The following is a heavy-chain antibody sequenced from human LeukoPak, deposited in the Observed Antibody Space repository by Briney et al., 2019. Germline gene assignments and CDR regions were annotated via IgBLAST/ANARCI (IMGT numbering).Heavy chain of an antibody. D-gene: IGHD6-6*01. J-gene: IGHJ4*02. CDR2: INPNSGGT. V-gene: IGHV1-2*02. CDR1: GYTFTDYY. Sequence: ASLKVSCKASGYTFTDYYMHLVRQAPGQGLEWMGWINPNSGGTNFAQKFQGRVAMTRDTSISTAYLELGSLRCDDTAVYFCARARWQLVPYFDSWGQGTLVTVSS. CDR3: ARARWQLVPYFDS.